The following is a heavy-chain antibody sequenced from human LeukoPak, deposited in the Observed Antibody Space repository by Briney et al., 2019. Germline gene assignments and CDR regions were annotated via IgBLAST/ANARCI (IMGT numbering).Heavy chain of an antibody. CDR1: GYTFTSYY. CDR2: INPHSSDT. J-gene: IGHJ5*02. D-gene: IGHD5-18*01. V-gene: IGHV1-2*07. CDR3: AREGGSSYGYAYH. Sequence: GASVKVSCKAFGYTFTSYYMHWVRQAPGQGLEWMGWINPHSSDTNYAHKFQGRVTMTRDPPISIAYMELSRLQSDDTAFFYCAREGGSSYGYAYHWGQGTLVTVSS.